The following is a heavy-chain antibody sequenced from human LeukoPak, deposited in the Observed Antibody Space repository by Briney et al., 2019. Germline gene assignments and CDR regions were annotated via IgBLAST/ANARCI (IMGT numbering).Heavy chain of an antibody. CDR3: AREDCSSTSCFAHNYYYYGMDV. Sequence: ASVKVSCKASGYTFTSYYMHWVRQAPGQGLEWMGIINPSGGSTSYAQKFQGRVTMTRDTSTSTVYMELSSLRSEDTAVYYCAREDCSSTSCFAHNYYYYGMDVWGQGTTVTVSS. J-gene: IGHJ6*02. D-gene: IGHD2-2*01. CDR1: GYTFTSYY. CDR2: INPSGGST. V-gene: IGHV1-46*01.